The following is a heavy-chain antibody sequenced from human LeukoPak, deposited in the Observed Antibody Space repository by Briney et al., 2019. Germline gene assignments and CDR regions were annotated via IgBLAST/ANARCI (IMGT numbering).Heavy chain of an antibody. CDR3: ARGSGWSGYSGF. J-gene: IGHJ6*02. Sequence: PSETLSLTCAVSVYSINSDYYGGWSRQSPDKGLEGIGSINHSGSTYYNPSIKSRITIQVETTKNHFSMKLNSVTAADTAVYYCARGSGWSGYSGFWGQGTTVTVSS. CDR1: VYSINSDYY. CDR2: INHSGST. D-gene: IGHD3-3*01. V-gene: IGHV4-38-2*01.